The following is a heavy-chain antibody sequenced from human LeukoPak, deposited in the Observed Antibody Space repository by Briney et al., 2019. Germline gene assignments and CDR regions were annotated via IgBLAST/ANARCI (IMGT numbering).Heavy chain of an antibody. CDR3: ARDLWYCSGGSCLPA. CDR1: GGSLSSNTYY. Sequence: SETLSLTCAVSGGSLSSNTYYWGWIRQPPGKGLEWIGSIYHTGSTYYNLSLKSRVTISIDTSKNQFSLKLSSVTAADTAVYYCARDLWYCSGGSCLPAWGQGTLVTVSS. CDR2: IYHTGST. J-gene: IGHJ1*01. D-gene: IGHD2-15*01. V-gene: IGHV4-39*07.